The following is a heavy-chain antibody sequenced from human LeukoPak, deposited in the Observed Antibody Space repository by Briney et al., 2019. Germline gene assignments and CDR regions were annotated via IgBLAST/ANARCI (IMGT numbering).Heavy chain of an antibody. D-gene: IGHD2/OR15-2a*01. J-gene: IGHJ4*02. Sequence: GGSLRLSCAASGFTFNNYYMSWVRQAPGKGLEWVANVNQDGSAKHYIDSVKGRFTISRDNAKKSVYLQMDSLRAEDTAVYYCARSLWPEDFWGQGTLVTVSS. CDR1: GFTFNNYY. CDR2: VNQDGSAK. V-gene: IGHV3-7*01. CDR3: ARSLWPEDF.